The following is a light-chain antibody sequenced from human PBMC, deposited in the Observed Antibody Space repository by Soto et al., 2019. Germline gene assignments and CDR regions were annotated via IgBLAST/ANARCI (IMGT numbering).Light chain of an antibody. V-gene: IGLV2-8*01. J-gene: IGLJ1*01. CDR2: EVT. Sequence: QSVLTQPPSASGSPGQSVTISCTGTSSAVGGHNYVSWYQQHPGKAPKLMIYEVTQRPSGVPDRFSGSKSGNTASLTVSGLQAEDEADYYCCSYAGNNHVFGTGTKVTVL. CDR1: SSAVGGHNY. CDR3: CSYAGNNHV.